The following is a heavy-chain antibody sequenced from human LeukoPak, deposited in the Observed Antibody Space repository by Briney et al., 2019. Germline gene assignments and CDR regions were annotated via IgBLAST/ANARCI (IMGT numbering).Heavy chain of an antibody. Sequence: GGSLRLSCAVSGFTFSSYGMSWVGQAPGKGLEWVSAIDGSGGSTYYADSVKGRFTISRDNSKNTLFLQMNSLRAEDTAVYYCAKKGTSNGYTYFDYWGQGTLVTVSS. CDR3: AKKGTSNGYTYFDY. CDR1: GFTFSSYG. CDR2: IDGSGGST. D-gene: IGHD3-22*01. V-gene: IGHV3-23*01. J-gene: IGHJ4*02.